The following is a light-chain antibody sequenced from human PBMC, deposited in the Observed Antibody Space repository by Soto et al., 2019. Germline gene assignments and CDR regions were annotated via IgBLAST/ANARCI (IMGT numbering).Light chain of an antibody. V-gene: IGKV3-20*01. Sequence: EIILTQSPDTLSLSPGERATLSXRASQTVSSNYLAWCQQRPGQAPRXXIYGASTRAAGIPDRFSGSGSGTDFTLTITRLEPEDSAVYFCQQYTGPPTTFGQGTRLEIK. CDR1: QTVSSNY. CDR2: GAS. J-gene: IGKJ5*01. CDR3: QQYTGPPTT.